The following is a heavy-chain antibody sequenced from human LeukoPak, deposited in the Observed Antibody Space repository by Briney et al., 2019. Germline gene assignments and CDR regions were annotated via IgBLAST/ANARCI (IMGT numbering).Heavy chain of an antibody. CDR2: IYSGGST. D-gene: IGHD3-3*01. J-gene: IGHJ4*02. CDR1: GFTFSSYW. Sequence: PGGSLRLSCAASGFTFSSYWMHWVRQAPGKGLEWVSIIYSGGSTYYADSVKGRFTISRDNSKNTLYLQMNSLRAEDTAVYYCARAWSGTQYYFDYWGQGTLVTVSS. CDR3: ARAWSGTQYYFDY. V-gene: IGHV3-66*01.